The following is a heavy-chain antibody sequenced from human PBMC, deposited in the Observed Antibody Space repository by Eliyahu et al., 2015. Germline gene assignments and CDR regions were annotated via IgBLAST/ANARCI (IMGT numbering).Heavy chain of an antibody. CDR1: GFTFSSNY. CDR2: IDSGGRA. J-gene: IGHJ4*02. V-gene: IGHV3-53*02. Sequence: EVQLVETGGXLIQSGGSLRLSCAATGFTFSSNYMSWVRQAPGKGLEWVSDIDSGGRAYYAXSVKGRFSVSRDKSKNSLYLQMNSXRAEDSAVYYCARDAATTYSYWGQGTLVTVSS. D-gene: IGHD5-12*01. CDR3: ARDAATTYSY.